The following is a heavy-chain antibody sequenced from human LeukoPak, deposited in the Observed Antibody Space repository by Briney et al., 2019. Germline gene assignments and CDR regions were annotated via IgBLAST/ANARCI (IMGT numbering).Heavy chain of an antibody. Sequence: ASVKVSCKISGYSLRVLSILWVRQAPGEGLEWMGGIDPQDGETIYAQSFKGRVTITEDTSTDTGYMELRSLRSDDTAVYYCGTDLGRSYFYFDIWGQGTLVIVSS. V-gene: IGHV1-24*01. J-gene: IGHJ4*02. CDR3: GTDLGRSYFYFDI. CDR2: IDPQDGET. CDR1: GYSLRVLS. D-gene: IGHD3-10*01.